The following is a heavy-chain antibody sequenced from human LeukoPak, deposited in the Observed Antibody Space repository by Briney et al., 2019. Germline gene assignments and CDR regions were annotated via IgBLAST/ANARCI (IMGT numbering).Heavy chain of an antibody. J-gene: IGHJ4*02. Sequence: GGSLRLSCAASGFTFSSYIMNWVRQAPGKGLEWVSYISRGRPTIHYADSVKGRFTISRDNAKNSLYLQMSSLRDEDTAVYYCTRDPEALDNWGQGTLVTVSS. CDR2: ISRGRPTI. V-gene: IGHV3-48*02. CDR3: TRDPEALDN. CDR1: GFTFSSYI.